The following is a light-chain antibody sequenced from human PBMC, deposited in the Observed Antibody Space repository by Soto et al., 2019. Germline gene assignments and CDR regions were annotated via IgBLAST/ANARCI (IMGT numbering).Light chain of an antibody. CDR3: SSYTATRTWV. CDR2: EVS. V-gene: IGLV2-14*01. CDR1: SSDIGDFDY. Sequence: QSVLTQPASVSGSPGQSITISCSGTSSDIGDFDYVSWYQQHPGKAPTLLIYEVSDRPSGVSDRFSGSKSDNTASLTISGLQAEDEAAYYCSSYTATRTWVFGGGTKLTVL. J-gene: IGLJ3*02.